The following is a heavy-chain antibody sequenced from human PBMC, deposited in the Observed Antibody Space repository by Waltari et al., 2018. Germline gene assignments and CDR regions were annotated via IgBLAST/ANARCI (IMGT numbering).Heavy chain of an antibody. CDR1: VGSISSGSYY. Sequence: QVQLQESGPGLVKPSQTLSLTCTVSVGSISSGSYYWSWIRQPAGKGLEWIGYIYTSGSTNYNPSLKSRVTISVDTSKNQFSLKLSSVTAADTAVYYCARFTIFGVDYWGQGTLVTVSS. D-gene: IGHD3-3*01. CDR3: ARFTIFGVDY. CDR2: IYTSGST. V-gene: IGHV4-61*09. J-gene: IGHJ4*02.